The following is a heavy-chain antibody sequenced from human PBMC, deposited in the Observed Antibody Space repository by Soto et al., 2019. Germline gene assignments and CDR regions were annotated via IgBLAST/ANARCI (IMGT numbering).Heavy chain of an antibody. V-gene: IGHV3-23*01. CDR1: GFTFSSYA. D-gene: IGHD3-22*01. CDR2: ISGSGGST. Sequence: EVQLLESGGGLVQPGGSLRLSCAASGFTFSSYAMSWVRQAPGKGLEWVSAISGSGGSTYYADSVKGRFTISRDNSKNTLYLQMNSPRAEDTAVYYCAKDLSYYDSSGNNWFDPWGQGTLVTVSS. CDR3: AKDLSYYDSSGNNWFDP. J-gene: IGHJ5*02.